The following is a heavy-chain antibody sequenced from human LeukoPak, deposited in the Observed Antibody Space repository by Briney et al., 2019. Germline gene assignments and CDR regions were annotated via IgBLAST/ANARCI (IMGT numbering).Heavy chain of an antibody. J-gene: IGHJ4*02. V-gene: IGHV3-23*01. CDR3: AKKSTTVITYYFDY. Sequence: GGTLRLSCAASGFTFSSYGMSWVRQAPGKGLEWVSGISGSGGSTYYADSVKGRFTISRDNSKNTLYLQMNSLRAEDTAVYYCAKKSTTVITYYFDYWGQGSLVTVSS. D-gene: IGHD4-11*01. CDR1: GFTFSSYG. CDR2: ISGSGGST.